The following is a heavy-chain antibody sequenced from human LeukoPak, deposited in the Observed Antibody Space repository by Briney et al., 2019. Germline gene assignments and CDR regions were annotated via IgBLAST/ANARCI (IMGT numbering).Heavy chain of an antibody. CDR3: ARGTYGMDV. CDR2: IAGSGSYI. CDR1: GFIFSSYS. V-gene: IGHV3-21*01. J-gene: IGHJ6*02. Sequence: GGSLRLSCAASGFIFSSYSMNWVRHAPGKGREWVSSIAGSGSYIYYADSVKGRFTISGDNAKNSLYLQMNSLRAEDTAVYYCARGTYGMDVWGQGTTVTVSS.